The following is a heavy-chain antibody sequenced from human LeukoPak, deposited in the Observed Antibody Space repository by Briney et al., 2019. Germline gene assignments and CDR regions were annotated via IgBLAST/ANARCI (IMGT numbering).Heavy chain of an antibody. V-gene: IGHV1-2*02. J-gene: IGHJ4*02. CDR1: GYTFTGYY. CDR2: INPNSGGT. CDR3: ASGESTYYSDSSGYYHDY. Sequence: GASVKVSCKASGYTFTGYYIHWVRQAPGQGLEWMGWINPNSGGTKYAQKFQGRVTMTRDTSISTAYTELSRLRSDDTAVYFCASGESTYYSDSSGYYHDYWGQRTLVTVSS. D-gene: IGHD3-22*01.